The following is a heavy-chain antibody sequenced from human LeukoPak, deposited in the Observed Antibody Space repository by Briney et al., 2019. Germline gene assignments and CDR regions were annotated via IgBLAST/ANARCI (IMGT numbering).Heavy chain of an antibody. Sequence: GGSLRLSCAASGFAFSSYAMSWVRQAPGKGLEWVSAISGSGGSTYYADSVKGRFTISRDNSKNTLYLQMNSLRAEDTAVYYCAKHSKGYYGSGSYLVYYMDVWGKGTTVTVSS. CDR1: GFAFSSYA. CDR3: AKHSKGYYGSGSYLVYYMDV. V-gene: IGHV3-23*01. CDR2: ISGSGGST. D-gene: IGHD3-10*01. J-gene: IGHJ6*03.